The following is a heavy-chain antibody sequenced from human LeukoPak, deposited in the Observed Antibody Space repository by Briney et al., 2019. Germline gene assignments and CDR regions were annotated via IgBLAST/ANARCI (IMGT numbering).Heavy chain of an antibody. Sequence: GASVKVSCKASGYRFSHYGISWVRQAPRQGLEWLGWITPYNGNTNYAQRVQGRVTLTTDTSTATGYMELRSLRPDDTAVYYCARDAHMNLRSPDYWGQGTLVTVSS. J-gene: IGHJ4*02. D-gene: IGHD2-21*01. CDR1: GYRFSHYG. CDR3: ARDAHMNLRSPDY. V-gene: IGHV1-18*01. CDR2: ITPYNGNT.